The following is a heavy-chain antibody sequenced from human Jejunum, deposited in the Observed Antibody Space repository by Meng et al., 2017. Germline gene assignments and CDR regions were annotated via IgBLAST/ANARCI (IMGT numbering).Heavy chain of an antibody. D-gene: IGHD2-21*01. CDR1: GYTFTRHW. V-gene: IGHV1-46*01. Sequence: ASVKVSCKTSGYTFTRHWMHWVRQAPGQGLEWMGIINPSDGTTISAQKFQGRLTMTRDTSTSTVYMEVSSLRSEDTAVYYCARDYSAAETSWWFGPWGQGNQVNGAS. CDR3: ARDYSAAETSWWFGP. CDR2: INPSDGTT. J-gene: IGHJ5*02.